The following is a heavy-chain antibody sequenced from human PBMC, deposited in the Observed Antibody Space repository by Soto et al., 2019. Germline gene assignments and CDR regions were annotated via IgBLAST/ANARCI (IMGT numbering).Heavy chain of an antibody. Sequence: SVKVSCKASGFTFTSSAVQWVRQARGQRLEWIGWIVVGSGNTNYAQKFQERVTITRDMSTSTAYMELSSLRSEDTAVYYCAADYSSGWYHPYYYYYGMDVWGQGTTVTSP. CDR1: GFTFTSSA. D-gene: IGHD6-19*01. J-gene: IGHJ6*02. CDR3: AADYSSGWYHPYYYYYGMDV. V-gene: IGHV1-58*01. CDR2: IVVGSGNT.